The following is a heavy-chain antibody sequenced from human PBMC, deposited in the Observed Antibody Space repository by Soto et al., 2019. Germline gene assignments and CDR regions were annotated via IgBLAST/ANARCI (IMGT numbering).Heavy chain of an antibody. D-gene: IGHD5-18*01. CDR1: GGSFSSYS. J-gene: IGHJ4*02. Sequence: ASVKVSCRAAGGSFSSYSFSWVRQAPGQGLEWMGRIIPRLNMTIYAQRFQGRLTLTADISTSTTYMDLSSLESEDTAMYYCANLWIRESRAESDYWGQGSLVTVSS. V-gene: IGHV1-69*02. CDR2: IIPRLNMT. CDR3: ANLWIRESRAESDY.